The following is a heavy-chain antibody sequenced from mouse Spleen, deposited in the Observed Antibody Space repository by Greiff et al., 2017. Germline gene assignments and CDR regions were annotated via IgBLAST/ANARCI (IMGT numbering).Heavy chain of an antibody. Sequence: EVKVVESGGGLVKLGGSLKLSCAASGFTFSSYAMSWVRQTPEKRLEWVATISSGGGNTYYPDSVKGRFTISRDNAKNTLYLQMSSLKSEDTAMYYCARRGYGSSQSYWYFDVWGAGTTVTVSS. CDR2: ISSGGGNT. J-gene: IGHJ1*01. CDR3: ARRGYGSSQSYWYFDV. CDR1: GFTFSSYA. D-gene: IGHD1-1*01. V-gene: IGHV5-9*04.